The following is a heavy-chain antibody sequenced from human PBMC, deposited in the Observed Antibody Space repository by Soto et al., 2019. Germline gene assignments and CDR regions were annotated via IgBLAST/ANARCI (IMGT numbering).Heavy chain of an antibody. CDR2: INHSGST. V-gene: IGHV4-34*01. Sequence: NPSETLSLTCAVYGGSFSGYYWNWIRQPPGKGLEWIGEINHSGSTNYNPSLKSRVTISVDTSKNQFSLKLSSVTAADTAVYYCARDLRFRGFYGMDVWGQGTTVTVSS. CDR1: GGSFSGYY. J-gene: IGHJ6*02. CDR3: ARDLRFRGFYGMDV. D-gene: IGHD3-10*01.